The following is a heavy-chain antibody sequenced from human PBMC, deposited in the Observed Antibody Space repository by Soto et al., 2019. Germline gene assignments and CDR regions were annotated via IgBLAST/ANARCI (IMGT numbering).Heavy chain of an antibody. V-gene: IGHV1-3*01. Sequence: GGPVKVSCKTSGYTFTSYTMHWVRQAPGQRLEWMGWINAGNGQTTYSQRFQDRLTLTRDTSARTVYMELSSLTSDDAGIYYCVRETSSVPAYWGQGTPVTVSS. CDR1: GYTFTSYT. J-gene: IGHJ4*02. D-gene: IGHD3-22*01. CDR2: INAGNGQT. CDR3: VRETSSVPAY.